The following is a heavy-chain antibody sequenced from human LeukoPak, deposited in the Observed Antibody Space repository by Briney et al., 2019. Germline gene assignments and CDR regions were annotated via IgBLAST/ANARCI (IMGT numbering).Heavy chain of an antibody. CDR2: ISASGGST. J-gene: IGHJ4*02. V-gene: IGHV3-23*01. Sequence: GGSLRLSCAASGFTFSSYAMSWVRQAPGKGLEWVSGISASGGSTYYADSVKGRFTISRDNSENTLYLQMNSLRVEDTAVYYCAKALVSSSWYLVDSWGQGTLVTVSS. CDR1: GFTFSSYA. D-gene: IGHD6-13*01. CDR3: AKALVSSSWYLVDS.